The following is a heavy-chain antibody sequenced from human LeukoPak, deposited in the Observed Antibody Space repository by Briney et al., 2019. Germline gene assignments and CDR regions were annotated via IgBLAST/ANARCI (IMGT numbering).Heavy chain of an antibody. V-gene: IGHV3-23*01. CDR2: ISGSGGST. J-gene: IGHJ5*02. CDR3: ASRATVTTDRFWFDP. Sequence: GGSLRLSCAASGFTFSSYAMSWVRQAPGKGLEWVSAISGSGGSTYYADSVKGRFTISRDNSKNTLYLQMNSLRAEGTAVYYCASRATVTTDRFWFDPWGQGTLVTVSS. CDR1: GFTFSSYA. D-gene: IGHD4-4*01.